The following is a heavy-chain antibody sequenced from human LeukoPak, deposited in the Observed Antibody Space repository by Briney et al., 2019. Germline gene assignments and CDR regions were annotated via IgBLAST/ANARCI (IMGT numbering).Heavy chain of an antibody. V-gene: IGHV3-23*01. D-gene: IGHD3-16*01. Sequence: GSLRLSCAASGFTFSSYAMSWVRQAPGKGLEWVSAISGSGGSTYYADSVKGRFTISRDNSKNTLYLQMNSLKTEDTAVYYCNTDSLVLNYWGQGTLVTVSS. J-gene: IGHJ4*02. CDR3: NTDSLVLNY. CDR2: ISGSGGST. CDR1: GFTFSSYA.